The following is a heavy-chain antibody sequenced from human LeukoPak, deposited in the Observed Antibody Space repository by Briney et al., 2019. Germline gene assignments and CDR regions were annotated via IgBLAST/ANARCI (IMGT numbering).Heavy chain of an antibody. CDR1: GFTFSSYS. CDR2: ISSSSSYI. CDR3: FVPDIVVVPAAKADGIDY. J-gene: IGHJ4*02. Sequence: GGSLRLSCAASGFTFSSYSMNWVRQAPGKGLEWVSSISSSSSYIYYADSVKGRFTISRDNAKNSLYLQMNSLRAEDTAVYYCFVPDIVVVPAAKADGIDYWGQGTLVTVSS. V-gene: IGHV3-21*01. D-gene: IGHD2-2*01.